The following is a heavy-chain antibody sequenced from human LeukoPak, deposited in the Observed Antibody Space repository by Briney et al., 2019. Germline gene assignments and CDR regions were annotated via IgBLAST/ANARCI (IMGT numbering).Heavy chain of an antibody. V-gene: IGHV3-33*06. CDR3: VKEPAPYSLGDA. CDR2: VWDDGINK. D-gene: IGHD5-18*01. J-gene: IGHJ6*04. CDR1: GFTFSHYG. Sequence: GGSLRLSCGASGFTFSHYGMHWVRQAPGKGLEWVAVVWDDGINKFYADSVKGRFTISRENSKHTVSLHMNSLRAEDTAVYYCVKEPAPYSLGDAWGKGTTVTVSS.